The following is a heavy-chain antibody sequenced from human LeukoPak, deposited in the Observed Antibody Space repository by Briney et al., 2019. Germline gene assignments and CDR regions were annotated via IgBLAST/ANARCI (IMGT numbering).Heavy chain of an antibody. J-gene: IGHJ3*02. V-gene: IGHV4-4*07. Sequence: SETLSLTCTVSGGSISSYYWSWIRQPAGKGLEWIGRIYTSGSTNHNPSLKSRVTMSVDTSKNQFSLKLSSVTAADTAVYYCARDLRVIAVAGTIRAKHDAFDIWGQGTMVTVSS. CDR2: IYTSGST. D-gene: IGHD6-19*01. CDR3: ARDLRVIAVAGTIRAKHDAFDI. CDR1: GGSISSYY.